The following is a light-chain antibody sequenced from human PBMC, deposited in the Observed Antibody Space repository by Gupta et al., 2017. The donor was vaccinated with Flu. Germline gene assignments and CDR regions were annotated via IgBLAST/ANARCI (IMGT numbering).Light chain of an antibody. CDR3: QQSYSTPRT. CDR1: QSISNY. Sequence: DIQMTKSQSSLSASVGDRVTITCRASQSISNYLNWYQQKPGKAPKLLIYSASSLQGGVPSRFSGSGAGTDFTLSISSLQPVDLATYYCQQSYSTPRTFGQWTKVEIK. CDR2: SAS. V-gene: IGKV1-39*01. J-gene: IGKJ1*01.